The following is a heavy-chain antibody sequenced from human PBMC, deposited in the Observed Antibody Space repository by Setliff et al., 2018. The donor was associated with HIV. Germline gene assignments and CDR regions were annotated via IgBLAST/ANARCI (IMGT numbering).Heavy chain of an antibody. D-gene: IGHD6-19*01. CDR3: ARGTKYSSGWSRGDY. V-gene: IGHV4-34*01. Sequence: SETLSLTCAVYGGSFSGYYWSWIRQTPGKGLEWMGEINHSRSTNYNPSLKSRVTILVDSSKKQFSLKLSSVTAADTGVYYCARGTKYSSGWSRGDYWGQGTQVTV. CDR2: INHSRST. J-gene: IGHJ4*02. CDR1: GGSFSGYY.